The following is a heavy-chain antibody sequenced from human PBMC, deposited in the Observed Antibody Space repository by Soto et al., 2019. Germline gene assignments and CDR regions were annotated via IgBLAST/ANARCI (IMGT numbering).Heavy chain of an antibody. V-gene: IGHV3-23*01. J-gene: IGHJ5*02. CDR2: ISDGGSESGNSI. Sequence: PGGSLRLSCAASGFTFSTYGMSWVRQAPGKGLEWVSTISDGGSESGNSIYYADSVKGRFTISRDNSKRTLYLQMNSLRAEDTAIYYCAIVVVIPPNWFDPWDQGTLVTVSS. CDR3: AIVVVIPPNWFDP. CDR1: GFTFSTYG. D-gene: IGHD3-22*01.